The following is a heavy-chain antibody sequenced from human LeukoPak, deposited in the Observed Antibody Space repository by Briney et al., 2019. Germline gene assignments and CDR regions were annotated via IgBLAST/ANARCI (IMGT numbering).Heavy chain of an antibody. V-gene: IGHV2-5*01. D-gene: IGHD3-22*01. CDR2: IYWNDDK. J-gene: IGHJ5*02. CDR3: AHSRDTDTYYYDSSGVNWFDP. Sequence: SGPTLVNPTQTLTLTCTFSGFSLSTSGVGAGWIRQPPGKALEWLALIYWNDDKRYSPYLKSRLTITKDTSKNQVVLTMTNMDPVDTATYYCAHSRDTDTYYYDSSGVNWFDPWGQGTLVTVSS. CDR1: GFSLSTSGVG.